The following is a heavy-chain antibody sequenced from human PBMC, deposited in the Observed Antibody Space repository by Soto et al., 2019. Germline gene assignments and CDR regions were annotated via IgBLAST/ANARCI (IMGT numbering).Heavy chain of an antibody. CDR3: ARDAKRQYYYYGMDV. Sequence: PSQTRPRTFALSGGYLNTSNSRRCVRQPPGKRMESFGEISHSASPNYNPSFMRRRTLSVGTSKNQFSLKLSSLTASDPAVYYFARDAKRQYYYYGMDVWGQGTTVTVSS. CDR2: ISHSASP. CDR1: GGYLNTSNS. J-gene: IGHJ6*02. D-gene: IGHD6-25*01. V-gene: IGHV4-4*02.